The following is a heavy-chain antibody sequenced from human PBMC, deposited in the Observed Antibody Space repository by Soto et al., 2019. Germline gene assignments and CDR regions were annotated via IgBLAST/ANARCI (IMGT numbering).Heavy chain of an antibody. CDR3: ARQLLNYGSGSYYNDPHNWFDP. CDR1: GGSISSSSYY. D-gene: IGHD3-10*01. Sequence: SETLSLTCTVSGGSISSSSYYWGWIRQPPGKGLEWIGSIYYSGSTYYNPSLKSRVTISVDTSKNQFSLKLSSVTAADTAVYYCARQLLNYGSGSYYNDPHNWFDPWGQGTLVTVSS. CDR2: IYYSGST. J-gene: IGHJ5*02. V-gene: IGHV4-39*01.